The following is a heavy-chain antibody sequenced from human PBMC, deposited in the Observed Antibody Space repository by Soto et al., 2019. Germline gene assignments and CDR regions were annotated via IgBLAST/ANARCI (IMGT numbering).Heavy chain of an antibody. CDR1: GGSIGHYY. Sequence: SETLALTCTVSGGSIGHYYWSWIRQPAGKGLEWIGRIYYPASPNYNPSLKSRVTISVDTSKNQFSLRLTSVTAADTAVYYCARHKRLLPLYLVYGIYVWGQGTMV. CDR3: ARHKRLLPLYLVYGIYV. V-gene: IGHV4-4*07. J-gene: IGHJ6*02. D-gene: IGHD2-21*02. CDR2: IYYPASP.